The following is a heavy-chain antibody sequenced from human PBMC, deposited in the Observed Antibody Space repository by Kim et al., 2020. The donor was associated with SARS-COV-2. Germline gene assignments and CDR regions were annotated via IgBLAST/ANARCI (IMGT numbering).Heavy chain of an antibody. CDR2: ISGSGSTN. J-gene: IGHJ5*02. CDR1: GFTFSDYH. Sequence: GGSLRLSCAASGFTFSDYHMNWIRQAPGKGLEWVSYISGSGSTNYSADSVKGRFTISRDNAKNSLFLQMNNLTVDDTAVYYCVRGGGYYYDSSGYYRGNYFDPWGQGTLVTVSS. V-gene: IGHV3-11*01. D-gene: IGHD3-22*01. CDR3: VRGGGYYYDSSGYYRGNYFDP.